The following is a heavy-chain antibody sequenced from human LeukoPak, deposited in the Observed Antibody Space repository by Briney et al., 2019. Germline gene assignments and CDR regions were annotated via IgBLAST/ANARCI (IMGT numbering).Heavy chain of an antibody. CDR3: ARGRYSSGWYGYYFDY. Sequence: QSGGSLRLSCAASGFTFSSYWMSWVRQAPGKGLEWVANIKQDGSEKYYVDSVKGRFTISRDNAKNSLYLQMNSLRAEDTAVYYCARGRYSSGWYGYYFDYWGQRTLVTVSS. CDR2: IKQDGSEK. J-gene: IGHJ4*02. CDR1: GFTFSSYW. D-gene: IGHD6-19*01. V-gene: IGHV3-7*01.